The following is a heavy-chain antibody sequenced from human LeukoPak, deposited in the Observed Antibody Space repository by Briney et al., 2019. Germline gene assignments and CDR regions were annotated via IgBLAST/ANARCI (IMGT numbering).Heavy chain of an antibody. CDR2: INGDGSTT. D-gene: IGHD3-10*01. V-gene: IGHV3-74*03. CDR3: ARDYAGSPDY. J-gene: IGHJ4*02. CDR1: GFTFSTYW. Sequence: GGSLRLSCTASGFTFSTYWINWVRQSPGEGLVWVALINGDGSTTTHADSVKGRFTISRDNAKNTAYLQMNSLRDEDTAVYFCARDYAGSPDYWGQGTLVTVSA.